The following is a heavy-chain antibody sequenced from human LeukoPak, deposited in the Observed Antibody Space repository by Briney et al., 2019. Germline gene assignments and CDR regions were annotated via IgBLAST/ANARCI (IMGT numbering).Heavy chain of an antibody. Sequence: TSETLSLTCTVSGGSISSGDYYWSWIRQPPGKGLEWIGYIYYSGSTYYNPSLKSRVTISVDTSKNQFSLKLSSVTAADTAVYYCARGYPYVWGSYRPSHYGMDVWGQGTTVTVSS. CDR3: ARGYPYVWGSYRPSHYGMDV. J-gene: IGHJ6*02. V-gene: IGHV4-30-4*01. D-gene: IGHD3-16*01. CDR2: IYYSGST. CDR1: GGSISSGDYY.